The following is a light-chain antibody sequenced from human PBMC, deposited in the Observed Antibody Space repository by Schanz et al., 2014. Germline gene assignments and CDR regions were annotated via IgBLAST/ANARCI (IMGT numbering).Light chain of an antibody. V-gene: IGLV4-60*02. CDR2: VEGSGSY. CDR3: ETWDSNTLV. Sequence: QFVLTQSPSASASLGSSVKLTCALSSGHNTYIIAWHQQQPGKAPRYLMKVEGSGSYNKGSGVPDRFSGSRSGADRYLTISNLQFEDEADYYCETWDSNTLVFGGGTKLTVL. J-gene: IGLJ3*02. CDR1: SGHNTYI.